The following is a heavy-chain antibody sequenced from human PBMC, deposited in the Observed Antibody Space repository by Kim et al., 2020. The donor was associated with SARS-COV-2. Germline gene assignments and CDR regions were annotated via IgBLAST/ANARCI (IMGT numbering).Heavy chain of an antibody. J-gene: IGHJ3*02. CDR3: ARDEGVVVAATHDAFDI. CDR2: IWYDGSNK. V-gene: IGHV3-33*01. Sequence: GGSLRLSCAASGFTFSSYGMHWVRQAPGKGLEWVAVIWYDGSNKYYADSVKGRFTISRDNSKNTLYLQMNSLRAEDTAVYYCARDEGVVVAATHDAFDIWGQRTIVSDSS. D-gene: IGHD2-15*01. CDR1: GFTFSSYG.